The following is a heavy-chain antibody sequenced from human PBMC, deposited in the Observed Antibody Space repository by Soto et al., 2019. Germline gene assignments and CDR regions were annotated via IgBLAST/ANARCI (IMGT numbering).Heavy chain of an antibody. CDR1: GYTFTSYD. CDR3: ARGRMLKRQFLTIDY. D-gene: IGHD3-10*02. Sequence: QVQLVQSGAEVKKPGASVKVSCKASGYTFTSYDINWVRQATGQGLEWMGWMNPNSGNTGYAQKFQGRVTMTRNTSIRTAYMELSSLRSEDTAVYHCARGRMLKRQFLTIDYWGQGTLVTVSS. V-gene: IGHV1-8*01. CDR2: MNPNSGNT. J-gene: IGHJ4*02.